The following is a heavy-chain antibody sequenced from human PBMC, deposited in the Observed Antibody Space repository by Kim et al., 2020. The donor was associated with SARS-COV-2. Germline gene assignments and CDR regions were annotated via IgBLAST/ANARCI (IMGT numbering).Heavy chain of an antibody. D-gene: IGHD2-2*01. CDR1: GGSISSSSYY. CDR2: IYYSGST. J-gene: IGHJ6*02. CDR3: ASSTSVISPSPELENYYYGMDV. Sequence: SETLSLTCTVSGGSISSSSYYWGWIRQPPGKGLEWIGSIYYSGSTYYNPSLKSRVTISVDTSKNQFSLKLSSVTAADTAVYYCASSTSVISPSPELENYYYGMDVWGQGTTVTVSS. V-gene: IGHV4-39*01.